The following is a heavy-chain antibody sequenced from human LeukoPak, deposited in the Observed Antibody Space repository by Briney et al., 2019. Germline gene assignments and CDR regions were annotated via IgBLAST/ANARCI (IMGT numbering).Heavy chain of an antibody. Sequence: ASVKVSCKASGFTFTTYDINWVRQATGQGLEWMGWMNPDSGNTGYAQKFQGRVTMTRNTSISTAYMELSSLRSEDTAVYYCARGPNKYDGGNSGSAWFDPWGQGTLVTVSS. D-gene: IGHD4-23*01. CDR1: GFTFTTYD. CDR3: ARGPNKYDGGNSGSAWFDP. J-gene: IGHJ5*02. CDR2: MNPDSGNT. V-gene: IGHV1-8*01.